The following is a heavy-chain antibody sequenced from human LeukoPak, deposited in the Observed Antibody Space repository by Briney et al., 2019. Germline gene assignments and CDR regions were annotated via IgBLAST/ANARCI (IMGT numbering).Heavy chain of an antibody. V-gene: IGHV4-59*01. D-gene: IGHD4-23*01. CDR2: IYYSGST. CDR3: AGYGGNYFDY. J-gene: IGHJ4*02. CDR1: GGSISSYY. Sequence: SETLSLTCTVSGGSISSYYWSWIRQPPGKGLEWIGYIYYSGSTNYNPSLKSRVTISVDTSKNQLSLKLSSVTAADTAVYYCAGYGGNYFDYWGQGTLVTVSS.